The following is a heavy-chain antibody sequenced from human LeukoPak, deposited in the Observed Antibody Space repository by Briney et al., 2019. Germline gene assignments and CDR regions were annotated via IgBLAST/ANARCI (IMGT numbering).Heavy chain of an antibody. V-gene: IGHV1-8*01. Sequence: ASVKVSCKASGYTFTSYDINWVRQATGQGLEWMGWMNPNSGNTGYAQQFQGRVTMTRNTSTSTAYMELSSLRSEDTAMYYCARGDRGYYYYGMDVWGQGTTVTVSS. CDR3: ARGDRGYYYYGMDV. J-gene: IGHJ6*02. CDR2: MNPNSGNT. CDR1: GYTFTSYD.